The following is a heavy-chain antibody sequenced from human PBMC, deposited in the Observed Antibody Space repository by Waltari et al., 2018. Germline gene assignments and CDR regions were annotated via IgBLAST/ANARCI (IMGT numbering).Heavy chain of an antibody. CDR3: SRDSMAGIGLDS. CDR1: GFNFGDYI. D-gene: IGHD1-20*01. V-gene: IGHV3-49*03. J-gene: IGHJ4*02. Sequence: EVHLVESGGGEVAPGRSLRLSCEGSGFNFGDYIINWFRQAPGMRPEWVVFIQTKTDGATTEAAASVKGRFILSRDDSNSLAYLQMNSLTTEDAGVYYCSRDSMAGIGLDSWGQGTLVTVSS. CDR2: IQTKTDGATT.